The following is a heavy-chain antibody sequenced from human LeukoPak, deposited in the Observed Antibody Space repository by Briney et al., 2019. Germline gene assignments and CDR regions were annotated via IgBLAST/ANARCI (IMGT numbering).Heavy chain of an antibody. CDR2: IYHSGST. D-gene: IGHD3-22*01. J-gene: IGHJ4*02. V-gene: IGHV4-30-2*01. CDR1: GGSISSGGYS. Sequence: PSETLSLTCAVSGGSISSGGYSWSWIRQPPGKGLEWIGYIYHSGSTYYNPSLKSRVTISVDRSKNQFSLKLSSVTAADTAVYYCASLNYYDSSGYSYYFDYWGQGTLVTVSS. CDR3: ASLNYYDSSGYSYYFDY.